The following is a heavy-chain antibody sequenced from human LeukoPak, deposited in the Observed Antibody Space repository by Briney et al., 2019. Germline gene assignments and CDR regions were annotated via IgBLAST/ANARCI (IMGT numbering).Heavy chain of an antibody. CDR2: ISWDGGST. CDR1: GFTFDDYA. V-gene: IGHV3-43D*03. Sequence: GGSLRLSCAASGFTFDDYAMQWVRQAPGKGLEWVSLISWDGGSTYYADSVKGRFTISRDNSKNSLYLQMNSLRAEDTALYYCARRGGSGSYFLDYWGQGTLVTVSS. J-gene: IGHJ4*02. CDR3: ARRGGSGSYFLDY. D-gene: IGHD3-10*01.